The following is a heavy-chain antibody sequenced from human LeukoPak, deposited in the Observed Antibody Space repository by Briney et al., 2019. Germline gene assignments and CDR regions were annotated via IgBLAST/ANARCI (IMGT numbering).Heavy chain of an antibody. CDR2: IYYSGST. Sequence: PSQTLSLTCTVSGGSISSGDYYWSWIRQPPGKGLEWIGYIYYSGSTYYNPSLKSRVTISVDTSKNQFSLTLSSVTAADTAVYYCARGRIDYYYYMDVWGKGTTVTDSS. J-gene: IGHJ6*03. CDR1: GGSISSGDYY. V-gene: IGHV4-30-4*08. CDR3: ARGRIDYYYYMDV.